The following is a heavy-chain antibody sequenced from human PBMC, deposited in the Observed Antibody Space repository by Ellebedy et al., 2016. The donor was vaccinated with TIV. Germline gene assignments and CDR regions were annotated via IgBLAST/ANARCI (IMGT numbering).Heavy chain of an antibody. Sequence: SETLSLTXTVSGGSISSTLYYWAWIRQPAGKGLEWIGRIFVTGNSDSNPSLKSRVTMSVDPSKNQFSLKVTSVTAADTAVYYCARGGFSSSWHTEGYWGQGTLVTVSS. V-gene: IGHV4-39*07. CDR2: IFVTGNS. CDR3: ARGGFSSSWHTEGY. D-gene: IGHD6-13*01. CDR1: GGSISSTLYY. J-gene: IGHJ4*02.